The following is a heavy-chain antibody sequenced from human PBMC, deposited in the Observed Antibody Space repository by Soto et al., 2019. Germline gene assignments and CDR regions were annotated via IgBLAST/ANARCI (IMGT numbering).Heavy chain of an antibody. CDR1: GGSFSGYY. D-gene: IGHD3-3*01. CDR3: ARGRSGYYAYWYFDL. Sequence: QVQLQQWGAGLLKPSETLSLTCAVYGGSFSGYYWSWIRQPPGKGLEWIGEINHSGSTNYNPSLKSLVTISVDTSKNQYSLRLSSVPAADTAVYYCARGRSGYYAYWYFDLWGGGTLVTVSS. CDR2: INHSGST. J-gene: IGHJ2*01. V-gene: IGHV4-34*01.